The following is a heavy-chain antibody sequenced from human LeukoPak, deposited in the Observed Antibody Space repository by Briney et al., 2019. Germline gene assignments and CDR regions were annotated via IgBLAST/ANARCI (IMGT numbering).Heavy chain of an antibody. J-gene: IGHJ4*02. V-gene: IGHV1-3*01. CDR1: GYTFTSYA. CDR2: INAGNGNT. D-gene: IGHD3-22*01. Sequence: GSVKVSCKASGYTFTSYAMHWVRQAPGQRLKWMGWINAGNGNTKYSQKFQGRVTITRDTSASTAYMELSSLRSEDTAVYYCARTDSSGYLLGYWGQGTLVTVSS. CDR3: ARTDSSGYLLGY.